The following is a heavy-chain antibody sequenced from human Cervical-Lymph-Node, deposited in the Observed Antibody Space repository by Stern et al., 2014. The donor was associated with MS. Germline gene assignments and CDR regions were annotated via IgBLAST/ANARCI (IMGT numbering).Heavy chain of an antibody. CDR3: ARAGHWGSYFDY. CDR2: IRPYTGNP. Sequence: QVQLVQSGAEVTKPGASVKVSCKASGYTFTSPAINWVRQAPGQGLEWMGWIRPYTGNPDYGQKLQGRFTITPDTSQRPACMDVRSLRSDDTAVYYCARAGHWGSYFDYWGQGTLVTVSS. CDR1: GYTFTSPA. D-gene: IGHD7-27*01. V-gene: IGHV1-18*01. J-gene: IGHJ4*02.